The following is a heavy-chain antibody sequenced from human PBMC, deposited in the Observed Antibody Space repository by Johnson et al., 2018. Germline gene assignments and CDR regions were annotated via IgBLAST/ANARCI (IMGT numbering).Heavy chain of an antibody. Sequence: EVQLVESGGVVVQPGGSLRLSCAASGFTFDDYTMHWVRQAPGKGLEWVSLISWDGGSTYYADSMKGRFTISRDNRKNSLYLQMNSLRTEDTALYYCAKGEYSRPEHFQHGGRGTLVTVSS. CDR1: GFTFDDYT. J-gene: IGHJ1*01. CDR2: ISWDGGST. V-gene: IGHV3-43*01. CDR3: AKGEYSRPEHFQH. D-gene: IGHD2/OR15-2a*01.